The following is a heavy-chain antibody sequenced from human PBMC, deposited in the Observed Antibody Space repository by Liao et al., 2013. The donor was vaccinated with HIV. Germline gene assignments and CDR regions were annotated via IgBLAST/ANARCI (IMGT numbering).Heavy chain of an antibody. CDR2: IYYSGTT. CDR3: ARAVLSESHLFNY. Sequence: QLHLQESGPAVVRPSETLSLTCSVSGGSINRYYWAWIRLPPGKRLEWIGCIYYSGTTHYNPSLKSRVTMSVDTSKNQFSLKLNSVTAADTAVYYCARAVLSESHLFNYWGQGTLVTVSS. V-gene: IGHV4-59*12. CDR1: GGSINRYY. J-gene: IGHJ4*02.